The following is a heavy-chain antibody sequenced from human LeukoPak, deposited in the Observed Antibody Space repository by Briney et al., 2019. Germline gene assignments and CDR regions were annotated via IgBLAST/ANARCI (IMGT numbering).Heavy chain of an antibody. CDR2: IYPGDSDT. D-gene: IGHD6-19*01. Sequence: PGESLKISCNGSGYXFTTYWICWVRQMSGKGLAWMGIIYPGDSDTRYSPSFQGQVTISADKSISTAYLQWSSLKASDSAMYYCARSASGWGFDDWGQGTLVTVSS. CDR1: GYXFTTYW. J-gene: IGHJ4*02. V-gene: IGHV5-51*01. CDR3: ARSASGWGFDD.